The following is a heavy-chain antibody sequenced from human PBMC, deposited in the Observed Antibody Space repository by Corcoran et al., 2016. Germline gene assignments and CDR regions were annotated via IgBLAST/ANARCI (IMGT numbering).Heavy chain of an antibody. J-gene: IGHJ2*01. V-gene: IGHV3-33*01. CDR3: VRDWRSYFLYF. CDR1: GFTFRNHG. Sequence: QVQLVESGGGVVQPGRSLRLSCTTSGFTFRNHGMHWVRQAPGKGLGWVAVIWYDGSDKYYSDSVKGRFNITRDNSKKTLYLDMSSLTVEDTALYYCVRDWRSYFLYFWCRGTLVTVSS. CDR2: IWYDGSDK. D-gene: IGHD1-1*01.